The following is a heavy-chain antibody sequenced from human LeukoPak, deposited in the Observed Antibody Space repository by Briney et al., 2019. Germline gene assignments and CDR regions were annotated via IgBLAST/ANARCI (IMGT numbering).Heavy chain of an antibody. D-gene: IGHD1-26*01. CDR1: GFTFSTYW. CDR3: ARDPKSGSYPDY. Sequence: GGSLRLSCEASGFTFSTYWMHWVRQAPGKGLVWVSRINSDGSGRGYADSVKGRFTISRDNAKNTLYLQINSLRAEDTAVYYCARDPKSGSYPDYWGQGTLVTVSS. CDR2: INSDGSGR. J-gene: IGHJ4*02. V-gene: IGHV3-74*01.